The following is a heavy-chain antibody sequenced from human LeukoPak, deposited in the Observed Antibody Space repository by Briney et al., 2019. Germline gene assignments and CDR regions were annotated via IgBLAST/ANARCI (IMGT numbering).Heavy chain of an antibody. CDR1: GFTFDDYA. CDR2: ISWNSGSI. Sequence: PGRSLRLSCAASGFTFDDYAMHWVRQAPGKGLERVSGISWNSGSIGYADSVKGRFTISRDNAKNSLYLQMNSLRAEDMALYYCARGGDPDYYDSLDYWGQGTLVAVSS. J-gene: IGHJ4*02. D-gene: IGHD3-22*01. CDR3: ARGGDPDYYDSLDY. V-gene: IGHV3-9*03.